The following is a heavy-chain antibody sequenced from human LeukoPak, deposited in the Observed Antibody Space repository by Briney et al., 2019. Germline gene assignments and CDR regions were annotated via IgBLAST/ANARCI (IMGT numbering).Heavy chain of an antibody. D-gene: IGHD2-2*02. V-gene: IGHV3-53*01. CDR1: GFTVSCNY. Sequence: PGGSLRLSCAASGFTVSCNYMSWVRQAPGKGLEWVSVIYIGGSTYYADSVKGRFTISRDISKNTLYLQMNSLRAEDTAMYYCARLGFVVPAVIFDYWGQGTLVTVSS. CDR3: ARLGFVVPAVIFDY. J-gene: IGHJ4*02. CDR2: IYIGGST.